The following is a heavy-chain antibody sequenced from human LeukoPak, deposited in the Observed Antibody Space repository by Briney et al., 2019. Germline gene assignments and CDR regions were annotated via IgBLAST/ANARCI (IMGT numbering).Heavy chain of an antibody. V-gene: IGHV4-59*01. CDR3: TRAGQRGNWFDP. J-gene: IGHJ5*02. CDR2: IHSSGST. CDR1: GGTITRYD. Sequence: SETLSLTCSVSGGTITRYDWSWIRQPPGKGLEWIGYIHSSGSTTYNPSLKSRLTISVDTSKNQFSLKLSSVTAADTAVYYCTRAGQRGNWFDPWGQGTLVTVSS.